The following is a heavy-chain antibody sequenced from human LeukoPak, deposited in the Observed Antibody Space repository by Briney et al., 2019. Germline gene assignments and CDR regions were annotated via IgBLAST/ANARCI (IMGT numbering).Heavy chain of an antibody. CDR1: GGTFRSYA. D-gene: IGHD2-2*01. CDR3: LNAPRYRLILEAFDI. V-gene: IGHV1-69*13. J-gene: IGHJ3*02. CDR2: IIPIFGKA. Sequence: SVKVSCKASGGTFRSYAISWVRQAPGHPLEWMGGIIPIFGKANYPQKFQGQVTITADQSTGTAHLDLNSVHSEDTAVYYFLNAPRYRLILEAFDIWGQGTMVTVSS.